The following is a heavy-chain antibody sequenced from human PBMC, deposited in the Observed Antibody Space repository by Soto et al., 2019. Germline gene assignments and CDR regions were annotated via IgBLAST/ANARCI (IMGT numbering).Heavy chain of an antibody. J-gene: IGHJ6*02. V-gene: IGHV4-59*13. CDR2: IYYSGST. D-gene: IGHD3-22*01. CDR1: GASIDSYY. Sequence: LSLTCTVSGASIDSYYWNWIRQPPGKGLEWIGYIYYSGSTTYNPSLKTRVTISVDRSKNQFSLKLTSVTAADTAVYYCARDRTHFDSSAYYSGLDVWGQGTTVTVSS. CDR3: ARDRTHFDSSAYYSGLDV.